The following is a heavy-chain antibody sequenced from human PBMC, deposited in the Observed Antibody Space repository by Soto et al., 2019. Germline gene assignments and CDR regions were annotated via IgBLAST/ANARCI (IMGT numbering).Heavy chain of an antibody. Sequence: GGSLRLSCAASGFTFSRCSMNWVRQAPGKGLEWVSSVTSSSSSMFYADSVKGRFTISRDDAKESLFLQMNSLRADDTAVYYCAREADFASSGYVLDYWGQGTLVTVSS. CDR1: GFTFSRCS. CDR2: VTSSSSSM. J-gene: IGHJ4*02. D-gene: IGHD3-22*01. CDR3: AREADFASSGYVLDY. V-gene: IGHV3-21*01.